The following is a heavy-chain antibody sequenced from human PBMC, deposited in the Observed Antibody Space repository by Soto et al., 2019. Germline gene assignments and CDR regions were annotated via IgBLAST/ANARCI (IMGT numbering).Heavy chain of an antibody. Sequence: GESLKISCKGSGYSFTSYWIGWVRQMPGKGLEWMGIIYPCDSDTRYSPSFQGQVTISADKSISTAYLQWSSLKASDTAMYYCVRYGAGSYYVLPAYYYYGMDVWGQGTTVTVSS. J-gene: IGHJ6*02. CDR1: GYSFTSYW. V-gene: IGHV5-51*01. CDR3: VRYGAGSYYVLPAYYYYGMDV. CDR2: IYPCDSDT. D-gene: IGHD3-10*01.